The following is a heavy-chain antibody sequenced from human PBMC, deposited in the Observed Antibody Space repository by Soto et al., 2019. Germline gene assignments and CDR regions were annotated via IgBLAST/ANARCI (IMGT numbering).Heavy chain of an antibody. CDR2: ISGSGGST. D-gene: IGHD3-16*01. CDR3: AKTGSLRSIHFDY. V-gene: IGHV3-23*01. Sequence: EVQLLESGGGLVQPGGSLRLSCAASGFTFSSYAMSWVRQAPGKGLECVSAISGSGGSTYYADSVKGRFTISRDNSKNPLYLQTNSLRAEDTAVYYCAKTGSLRSIHFDYWGQGTLVTVSS. CDR1: GFTFSSYA. J-gene: IGHJ4*02.